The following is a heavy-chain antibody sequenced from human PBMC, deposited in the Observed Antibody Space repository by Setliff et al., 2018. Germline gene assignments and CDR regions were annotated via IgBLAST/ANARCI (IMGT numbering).Heavy chain of an antibody. V-gene: IGHV4-34*01. J-gene: IGHJ4*02. CDR1: GGSFSGYY. Sequence: PSETLSLTCAVYGGSFSGYYWSWIRQPPGKGLEWIGEINHSGSTNYNPSLKSRVTISVDTSKNQFSLNLSSVTAADTAVYYCARVRYVFWSGSIDYWGQGTLVTVSS. CDR3: ARVRYVFWSGSIDY. CDR2: INHSGST. D-gene: IGHD3-3*01.